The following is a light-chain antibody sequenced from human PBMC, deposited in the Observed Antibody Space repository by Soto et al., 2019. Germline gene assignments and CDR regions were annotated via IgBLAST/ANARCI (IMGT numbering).Light chain of an antibody. CDR3: QSYDSSLSGWG. CDR2: GNS. CDR1: SSNIGAGYD. J-gene: IGLJ3*02. Sequence: QSVLTQPPSVSGAPGQSVTISCTGSSSNIGAGYDVHWYQQLPGTAPKLLIYGNSNRPSGVPDRFSGSKSGTSASLAITGLEDEDEADYYCQSYDSSLSGWGFGGGTKLTVL. V-gene: IGLV1-40*01.